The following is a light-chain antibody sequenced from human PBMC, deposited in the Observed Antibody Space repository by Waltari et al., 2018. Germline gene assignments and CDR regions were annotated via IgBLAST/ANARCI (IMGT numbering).Light chain of an antibody. CDR3: QAWDSSTVV. J-gene: IGLJ3*02. CDR2: RDT. V-gene: IGLV3-1*01. CDR1: KLGEKY. Sequence: SYEVTQPPSVSVSPGQTATIACSGDKLGEKYTAWFQQKPGQSPLLIIYRDTKRPPGIPERFFGSKSANTATLTISGTQAMDEGDYYCQAWDSSTVVFGGGTKLTVL.